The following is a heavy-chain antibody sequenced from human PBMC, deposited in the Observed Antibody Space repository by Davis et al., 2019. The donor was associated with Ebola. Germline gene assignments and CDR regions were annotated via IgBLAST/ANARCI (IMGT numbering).Heavy chain of an antibody. Sequence: ASVKVSCKASGYTFTGYYMHWVRQAPGQGLEWMGWINPNSGGTNYAQKFQGWVTMTRDTSISTAYMELSRLRSDDTAVYYCARAPFDSSGFQYYYGMDVWGQGTTVTVSS. CDR2: INPNSGGT. CDR3: ARAPFDSSGFQYYYGMDV. J-gene: IGHJ6*02. D-gene: IGHD3-22*01. CDR1: GYTFTGYY. V-gene: IGHV1-2*04.